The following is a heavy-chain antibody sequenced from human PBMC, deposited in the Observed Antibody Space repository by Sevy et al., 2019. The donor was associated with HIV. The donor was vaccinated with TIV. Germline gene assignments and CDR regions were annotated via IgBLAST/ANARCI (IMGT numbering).Heavy chain of an antibody. J-gene: IGHJ4*02. Sequence: GGSLRLSCAASGFTFSSYWLHWVRQAPGKGLVWVSRINSDGSSTSYADSVKGRFTISRDNAKNTLYLQMNSLRAEDTAVYYCARDPFYGGSYSPPTDYWGQGTLVTVSS. V-gene: IGHV3-74*01. D-gene: IGHD1-26*01. CDR1: GFTFSSYW. CDR2: INSDGSST. CDR3: ARDPFYGGSYSPPTDY.